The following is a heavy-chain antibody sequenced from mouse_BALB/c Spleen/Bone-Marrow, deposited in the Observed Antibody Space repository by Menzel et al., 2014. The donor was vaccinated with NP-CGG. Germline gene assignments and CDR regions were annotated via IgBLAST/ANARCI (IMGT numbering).Heavy chain of an antibody. CDR2: INSNGGST. CDR1: GFTFSSYG. J-gene: IGHJ2*03. V-gene: IGHV5-6-3*01. Sequence: EVQLVESGGGLVQPGGSLKLSCAAPGFTFSSYGMSWVRQTPDKRLELVATINSNGGSTYYPDSVKGRFTISRDNAKNTLYLQMSSLKSEDTAMYYCARVWYFDYWGQGTSLTVSS. CDR3: ARVWYFDY.